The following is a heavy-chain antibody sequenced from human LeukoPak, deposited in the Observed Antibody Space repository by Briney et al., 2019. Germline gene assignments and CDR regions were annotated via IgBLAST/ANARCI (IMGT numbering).Heavy chain of an antibody. CDR3: ARKSSLYYCMAV. CDR2: IYHSGST. Sequence: SETLSLTCAVSGYSISTGDYWDWIRPPPGKGLEWIGSIYHSGSTYYNPSLKSRVTISVDTSKNQFSLKLTSVTAADTAVYHCARKSSLYYCMAVWGKGTTVTVSS. V-gene: IGHV4-38-2*01. J-gene: IGHJ6*03. CDR1: GYSISTGDY.